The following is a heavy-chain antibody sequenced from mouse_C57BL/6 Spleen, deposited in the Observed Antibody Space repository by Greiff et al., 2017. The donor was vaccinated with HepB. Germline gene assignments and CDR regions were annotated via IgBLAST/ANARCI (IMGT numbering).Heavy chain of an antibody. V-gene: IGHV5-17*01. Sequence: EVQLVESGGGLVKPGGSLKLSCAASGFTFSDYGMHWVRQAPEKGLEWVAYISSGSSTIYYADTVKGRFTISRDNAKNTLFLQMTSLRSEDTAMYYCAKGGYYYGSLDYWGQGTTLTVSS. J-gene: IGHJ2*01. CDR1: GFTFSDYG. CDR3: AKGGYYYGSLDY. CDR2: ISSGSSTI. D-gene: IGHD1-1*01.